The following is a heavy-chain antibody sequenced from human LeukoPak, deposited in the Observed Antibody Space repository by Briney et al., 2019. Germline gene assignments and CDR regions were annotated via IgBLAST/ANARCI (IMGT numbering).Heavy chain of an antibody. CDR1: GGTFSSYA. Sequence: GASVKVSCKASGGTFSSYAISWVRQAPGQGLEWMGWISPYNGNTNYAQKFQGRVTMTTDTSTSTAYMELRSLRSDDTAVYYCARVVTGYYRGDHWGQGTLVTVSS. J-gene: IGHJ4*02. V-gene: IGHV1-18*01. D-gene: IGHD3-9*01. CDR2: ISPYNGNT. CDR3: ARVVTGYYRGDH.